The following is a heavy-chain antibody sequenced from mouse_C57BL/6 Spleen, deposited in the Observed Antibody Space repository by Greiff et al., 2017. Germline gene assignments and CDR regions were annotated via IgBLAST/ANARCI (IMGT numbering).Heavy chain of an antibody. J-gene: IGHJ2*01. V-gene: IGHV1-50*01. CDR2: IDPSDSYT. D-gene: IGHD1-2*01. CDR3: ARRGDHYYGP. Sequence: VKLKQPGAELVKPGASVKLSCKASGYTFTSYWMQWVKQRPGQGLEWIGEIDPSDSYTNYNQKFKGKATLTVDTSSSTAYMQLSSLTSEDSAVYYCARRGDHYYGPWGQGTTLTVSS. CDR1: GYTFTSYW.